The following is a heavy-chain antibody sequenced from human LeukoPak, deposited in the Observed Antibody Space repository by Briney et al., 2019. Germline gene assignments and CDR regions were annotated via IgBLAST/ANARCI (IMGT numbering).Heavy chain of an antibody. D-gene: IGHD3/OR15-3a*01. J-gene: IGHJ2*01. CDR3: AKDVDHWYFDL. V-gene: IGHV3-23*01. Sequence: GGSLRLSCAASGFNFRGCAMSWVRQAPGKGLEWVSAISGSGGTTYYADSVKGRFTISRDNSKNTLYLQLNILRAEDAAVYYCAKDVDHWYFDLWGRGTLVTVSS. CDR2: ISGSGGTT. CDR1: GFNFRGCA.